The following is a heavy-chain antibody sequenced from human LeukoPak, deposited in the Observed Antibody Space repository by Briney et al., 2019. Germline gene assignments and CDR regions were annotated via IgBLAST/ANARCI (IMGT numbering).Heavy chain of an antibody. CDR1: GASLSGGTYY. D-gene: IGHD1-26*01. CDR2: IYYTGST. CDR3: ARRGGSGRAFDY. J-gene: IGHJ4*02. Sequence: SETLSLTCSVSGASLSGGTYYWGWIRQPPGKGLEWIGSIYYTGSTYDNPSLKSRVTISVGTSKNQFSLKLSSVTAADTAVYYCARRGGSGRAFDYWGQGTLVTVSS. V-gene: IGHV4-39*01.